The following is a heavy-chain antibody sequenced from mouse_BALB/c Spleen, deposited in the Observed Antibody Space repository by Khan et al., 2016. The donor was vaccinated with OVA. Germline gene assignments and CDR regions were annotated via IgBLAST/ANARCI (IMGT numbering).Heavy chain of an antibody. CDR2: IYPGSGNT. CDR1: GYTFTDYN. J-gene: IGHJ3*01. CDR3: AREWGAWFPY. Sequence: QVQLQQSGAELARPGTSVKLSCKASGYTFTDYNINWVKQRTGQGLEWIGEIYPGSGNTYYSEKFKGKATPTADKSSSTPYMQLTSLTYEDSAVYCCAREWGAWFPYWGQGTLVTVSA. V-gene: IGHV1-77*01.